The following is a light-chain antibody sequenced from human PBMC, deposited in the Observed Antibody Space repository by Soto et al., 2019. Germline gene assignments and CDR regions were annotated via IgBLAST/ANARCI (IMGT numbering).Light chain of an antibody. J-gene: IGLJ2*01. CDR3: NSYTSSSTLV. Sequence: QSALTQPASVSGSPRQSITISCTGTSSDVGGYNFVSWYQQHPGKAPKLMLYNVYDRPSGISHRFSGSRSGNTASLTISGLQAEDEARYYCNSYTSSSTLVFGGGTKLTVL. CDR2: NVY. V-gene: IGLV2-14*03. CDR1: SSDVGGYNF.